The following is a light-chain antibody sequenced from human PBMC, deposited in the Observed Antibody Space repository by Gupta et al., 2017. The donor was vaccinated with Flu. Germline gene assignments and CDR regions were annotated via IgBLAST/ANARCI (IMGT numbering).Light chain of an antibody. CDR1: SSDVGSFDV. CDR3: CSYAGSSTIYV. J-gene: IGLJ1*01. V-gene: IGLV2-23*02. CDR2: DVT. Sequence: SSDVGSFDVVSWYQHHPGKAPKLVIYDVTKRPSGVSKRFSGSKSGNTASLTISRLQAEDEGDYHCCSYAGSSTIYVFGTGTKVTVL.